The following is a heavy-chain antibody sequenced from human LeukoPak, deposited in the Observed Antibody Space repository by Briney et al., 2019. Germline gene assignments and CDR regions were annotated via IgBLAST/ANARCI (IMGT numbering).Heavy chain of an antibody. J-gene: IGHJ4*02. CDR1: GFTFSSYG. CDR2: IWYDGSNK. Sequence: GGSLRLSCAASGFTFSSYGMHWVRQASGKGLEWVAVIWYDGSNKYYADSVKGRFTISRDNSKNTLYLQMNSLRAEDTAVYYCAREDIVVVPAGWIDYWGQGTLVTVSS. D-gene: IGHD2-2*01. V-gene: IGHV3-33*01. CDR3: AREDIVVVPAGWIDY.